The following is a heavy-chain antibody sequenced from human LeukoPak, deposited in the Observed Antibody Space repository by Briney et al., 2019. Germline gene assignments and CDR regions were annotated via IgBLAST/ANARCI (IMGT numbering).Heavy chain of an antibody. D-gene: IGHD3-22*01. Sequence: EASVKVSCKASGYTFTGYYMHWVRQAPGQGLEWMGRINPNSGGTNYAQKFQGRVTMTRDTSISTAYMELSRLRSDDTAVYYCAREETNYYDSSGYFYYFDYWGQGTLVTVSS. V-gene: IGHV1-2*06. CDR3: AREETNYYDSSGYFYYFDY. CDR2: INPNSGGT. CDR1: GYTFTGYY. J-gene: IGHJ4*02.